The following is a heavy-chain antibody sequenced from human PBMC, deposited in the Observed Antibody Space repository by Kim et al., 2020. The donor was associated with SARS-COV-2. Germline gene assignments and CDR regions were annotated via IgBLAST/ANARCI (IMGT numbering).Heavy chain of an antibody. CDR2: IDPSDSYT. CDR3: ASQSGEGYSYGSGSWFDP. V-gene: IGHV5-10-1*01. Sequence: GESLKISCKGSGYSFTNYWISWVRQMPGKGLEWMGRIDPSDSYTNYSPSFQGHVTISADKSISTAYLQWSSLKASDTAMYYCASQSGEGYSYGSGSWFDPWGQGTLVTVSS. J-gene: IGHJ5*02. CDR1: GYSFTNYW. D-gene: IGHD5-18*01.